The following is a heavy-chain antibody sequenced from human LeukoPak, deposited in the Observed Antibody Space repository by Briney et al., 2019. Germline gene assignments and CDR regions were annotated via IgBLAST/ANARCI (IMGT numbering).Heavy chain of an antibody. CDR1: GFTVNSYY. D-gene: IGHD3-10*02. Sequence: GGSLRLSCAASGFTVNSYYIHWVRQSPGKGLEWVSVIYTGGSKYYADSVKGRFILSRDNSNNTVNLQLNSLRAEDTAVYHCAREPPMVGDYFYGMDVWGQGTTVTVSS. V-gene: IGHV3-66*01. CDR2: IYTGGSK. J-gene: IGHJ6*02. CDR3: AREPPMVGDYFYGMDV.